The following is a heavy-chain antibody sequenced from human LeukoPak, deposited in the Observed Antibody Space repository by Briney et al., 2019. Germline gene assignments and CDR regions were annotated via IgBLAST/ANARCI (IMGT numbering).Heavy chain of an antibody. V-gene: IGHV1-2*02. CDR3: ARDREVRGVTSSFDP. D-gene: IGHD3-10*01. J-gene: IGHJ5*02. CDR1: GYTFTGYY. Sequence: ASVKVSCKASGYTFTGYYMHWVRQAPGQGLEWMGWINPNSGGTNYAQKFQGRVTMTRDTSTSTVYMELSSLRSEDTAVYYCARDREVRGVTSSFDPWGQGTLVTVSS. CDR2: INPNSGGT.